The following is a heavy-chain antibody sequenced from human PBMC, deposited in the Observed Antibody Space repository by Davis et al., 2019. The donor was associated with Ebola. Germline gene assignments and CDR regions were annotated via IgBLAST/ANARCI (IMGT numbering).Heavy chain of an antibody. D-gene: IGHD6-6*01. Sequence: GESLKISCAVSGFIFSNYAMHWVRQAPGKGLEWVSVISYDGNNKYYADSVKGRFTISRDNSKNTLYLQMNSLRPGDTAVYYCARVPWISSIAGRPHFYYYMDVWGRGTTVTVSS. CDR1: GFIFSNYA. CDR3: ARVPWISSIAGRPHFYYYMDV. V-gene: IGHV3-30-3*01. J-gene: IGHJ6*03. CDR2: ISYDGNNK.